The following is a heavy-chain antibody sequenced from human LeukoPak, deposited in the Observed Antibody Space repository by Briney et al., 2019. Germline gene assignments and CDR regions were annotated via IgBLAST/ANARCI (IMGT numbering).Heavy chain of an antibody. V-gene: IGHV4-39*07. CDR3: ARGGGAYSGSYSADY. CDR1: GGSISSYY. J-gene: IGHJ4*02. Sequence: PSETLSLTCTVSGGSISSYYWGWIRQPPGKGLEWIGSIYYSGSTYYNPSLKSRVTISVDTSKNQFSLKLSSVTAADTAVYYCARGGGAYSGSYSADYWGQGTLVTVSS. CDR2: IYYSGST. D-gene: IGHD1-26*01.